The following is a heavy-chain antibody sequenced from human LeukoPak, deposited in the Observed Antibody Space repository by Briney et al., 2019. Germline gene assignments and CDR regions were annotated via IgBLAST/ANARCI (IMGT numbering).Heavy chain of an antibody. J-gene: IGHJ4*02. Sequence: GGSLRLSCVVSGITLSNYGMSWVRQAPGKGLEWVSGISERGGSTNYADSVKGRFIISRDTSKNTVYLQMNSLRVEDTAVYFCAKRGIVIRAVIIIGFHKEAYYFDYWGQGIPVTVSS. D-gene: IGHD3-10*01. CDR1: GITLSNYG. CDR2: ISERGGST. CDR3: AKRGIVIRAVIIIGFHKEAYYFDY. V-gene: IGHV3-23*01.